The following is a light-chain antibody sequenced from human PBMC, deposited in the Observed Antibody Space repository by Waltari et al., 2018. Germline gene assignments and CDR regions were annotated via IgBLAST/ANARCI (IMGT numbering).Light chain of an antibody. CDR3: QVWDSSSDQGM. CDR1: NIGSRS. J-gene: IGLJ3*02. Sequence: SYVLTQPPSVSVAPGKTARITCGGNNIGSRSVHWYQQKPGQAPVLVIYDDSDRPSGSSERFAGSNSGNTATLTISRVEAGDEADYSCQVWDSSSDQGMFGGGTKLTVL. V-gene: IGLV3-21*04. CDR2: DDS.